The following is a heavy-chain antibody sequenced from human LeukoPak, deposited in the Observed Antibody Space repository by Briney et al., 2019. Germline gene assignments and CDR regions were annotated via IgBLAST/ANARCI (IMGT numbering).Heavy chain of an antibody. J-gene: IGHJ6*03. CDR1: GFTFSSNA. V-gene: IGHV3-30*01. Sequence: PGRSLRLSCAASGFTFSSNAIHWVRQAPGKGLEWVAVISYDGSKKFYADSVKGRFTISRDNSKNTLYLQMNSLRAEDTAVYSCARDRVPPASGVFTYYMDVWCKGTTVIVSS. CDR2: ISYDGSKK. CDR3: ARDRVPPASGVFTYYMDV. D-gene: IGHD3-10*01.